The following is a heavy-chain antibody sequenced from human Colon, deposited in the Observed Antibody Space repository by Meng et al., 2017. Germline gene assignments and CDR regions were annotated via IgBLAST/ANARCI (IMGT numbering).Heavy chain of an antibody. CDR3: ARKGGYCGSDCYYLDF. V-gene: IGHV1-69*06. Sequence: SVKVSCKADGYTFKNYPNSWVRQAPGQGLEWMGAITPTFGSTNYAPTFQGRVTFIADKSTNTAYMELTSLKSEDTAVYYCARKGGYCGSDCYYLDFWGQGTLVTVSS. D-gene: IGHD2-21*02. CDR1: GYTFKNYP. CDR2: ITPTFGST. J-gene: IGHJ4*02.